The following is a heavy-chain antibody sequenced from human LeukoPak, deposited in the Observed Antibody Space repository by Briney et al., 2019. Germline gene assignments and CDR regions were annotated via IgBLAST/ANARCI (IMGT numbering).Heavy chain of an antibody. D-gene: IGHD3-10*01. J-gene: IGHJ4*02. CDR2: IRYDGSNK. CDR1: GFTFGSYG. V-gene: IGHV3-30*02. Sequence: GGSLRLSCAASGFTFGSYGMHWVRQAPGKGLEWVAFIRYDGSNKYYADSVKGRFTISRDNSKNTLYLQMNSLRAEDTAVYYCAKDPLYYGSGIDYWGQGTLVTVSS. CDR3: AKDPLYYGSGIDY.